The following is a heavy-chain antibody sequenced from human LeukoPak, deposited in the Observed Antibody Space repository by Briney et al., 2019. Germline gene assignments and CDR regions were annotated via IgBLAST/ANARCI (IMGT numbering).Heavy chain of an antibody. CDR2: INPNSGGT. Sequence: ASVKVSCKASGYTFTGYYMHWVRQAPGQGLEWMGRINPNSGGTNYAQKFQGRVTMTRDTSISTAYMEVSRLRSDGTALYYYARDLRFGGAYWGQGTLVTVSS. CDR1: GYTFTGYY. CDR3: ARDLRFGGAY. V-gene: IGHV1-2*06. J-gene: IGHJ4*02. D-gene: IGHD3-10*01.